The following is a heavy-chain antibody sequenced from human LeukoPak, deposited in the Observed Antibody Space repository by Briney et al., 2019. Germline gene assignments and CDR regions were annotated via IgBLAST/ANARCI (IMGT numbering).Heavy chain of an antibody. V-gene: IGHV1-8*01. CDR2: MNPNSGNT. Sequence: ASVKVSRKASGYTFTSYDINWVRQATGQGLEWMGWMNPNSGNTGYAQKFQGRVTMTRNTSISTAYMELSSLRSEDTAVYYCARGLAYNPPPRMDVWGQGTTVTVSS. J-gene: IGHJ6*02. CDR3: ARGLAYNPPPRMDV. D-gene: IGHD1-14*01. CDR1: GYTFTSYD.